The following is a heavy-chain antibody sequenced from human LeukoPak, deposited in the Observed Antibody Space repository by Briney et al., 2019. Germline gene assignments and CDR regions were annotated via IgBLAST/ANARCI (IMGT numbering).Heavy chain of an antibody. CDR3: ARTYDYIWGSFRSHSFDS. V-gene: IGHV4-34*01. J-gene: IGHJ4*02. D-gene: IGHD3-16*02. CDR1: GGSFSGYY. CDR2: INHSGST. Sequence: SETLSLTCAVYGGSFSGYYWSWIRQPPGKGLEWIGEINHSGSTNYNPSLKSRVTISVDTSKNQLSLKLSSVTAADTGVYYCARTYDYIWGSFRSHSFDSWGQGTLVTVSS.